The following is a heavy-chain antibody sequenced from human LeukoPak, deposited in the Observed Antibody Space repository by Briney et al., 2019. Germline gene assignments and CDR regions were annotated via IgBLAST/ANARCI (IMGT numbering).Heavy chain of an antibody. D-gene: IGHD6-13*01. V-gene: IGHV1-8*01. J-gene: IGHJ6*02. CDR2: MNPYSGIT. Sequence: AAVKVSCKASGYTFTSSYDINRVRPAPGQGLEWMGWMNPYSGITGYRQKFQGRVTLTRDTSISTAYMELSSLTSEDTAVYFCAREYVNGGSSWGYDYFGMDVWGQGTAVTVSS. CDR3: AREYVNGGSSWGYDYFGMDV. CDR1: GYTFTSSYD.